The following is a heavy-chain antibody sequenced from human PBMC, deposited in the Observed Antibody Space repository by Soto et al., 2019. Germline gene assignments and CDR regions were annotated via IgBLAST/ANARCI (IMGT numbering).Heavy chain of an antibody. J-gene: IGHJ5*02. CDR3: ARELREAAAGWFDP. V-gene: IGHV1-69*13. CDR2: IIPIFGTA. CDR1: GCTFSSYA. D-gene: IGHD6-13*01. Sequence: GASVKVSCKASGCTFSSYAISWVRQAPGQGLEWMGGIIPIFGTANYAQKFQGRVTITADESTSTAYMELSSLRSEDTAVYYCARELREAAAGWFDPWGQGTLVTVSS.